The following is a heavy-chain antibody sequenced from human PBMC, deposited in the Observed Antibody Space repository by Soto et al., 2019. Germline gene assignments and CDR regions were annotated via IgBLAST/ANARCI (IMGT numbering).Heavy chain of an antibody. CDR1: GGSISSGGYY. Sequence: PSETLSLTCTVSGGSISSGGYYWSWIRQHPGKGLEWIGYIYYSGSTYYNPSLKSRVTISVDTSKNQFSLKLSSVTAADTAVYYCARSSRNIVDYWGQGTLVTVSS. CDR2: IYYSGST. V-gene: IGHV4-31*03. J-gene: IGHJ4*02. CDR3: ARSSRNIVDY. D-gene: IGHD4-4*01.